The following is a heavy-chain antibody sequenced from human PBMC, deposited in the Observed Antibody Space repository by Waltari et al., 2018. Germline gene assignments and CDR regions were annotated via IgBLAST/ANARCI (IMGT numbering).Heavy chain of an antibody. CDR2: ISWDGGDR. D-gene: IGHD6-13*01. V-gene: IGHV3-43*01. CDR3: ARDDHGQQLAY. CDR1: GFTFGDFT. J-gene: IGHJ1*01. Sequence: EVRLVESGGVGVQPGGSLRLSCAGSGFTFGDFTMHWVRQAPGKGLEWVSYISWDGGDRFYADSVKGRFTISRDNTKNSLYLQMNSLRTDDTALYYCARDDHGQQLAYWGQGTLVTVSS.